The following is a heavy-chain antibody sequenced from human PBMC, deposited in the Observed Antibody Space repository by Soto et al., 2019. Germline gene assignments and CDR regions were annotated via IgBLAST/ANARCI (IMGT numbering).Heavy chain of an antibody. CDR2: IYYSGST. Sequence: QVQLQESGLGLVKPSETLSLTCTVSGGSMRSYSWGWIRQAPGKGLEWIGYIYYSGSTNYDPSLKSRVIISVDTSKNQFSLNLKSVTAADTAVYYCARGAQGRGTAFDYWGQGTLVTVSS. CDR1: GGSMRSYS. CDR3: ARGAQGRGTAFDY. V-gene: IGHV4-59*01. J-gene: IGHJ4*02. D-gene: IGHD2-15*01.